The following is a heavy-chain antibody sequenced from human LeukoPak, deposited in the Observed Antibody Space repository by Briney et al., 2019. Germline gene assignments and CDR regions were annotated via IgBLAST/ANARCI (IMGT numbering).Heavy chain of an antibody. D-gene: IGHD6-13*01. CDR3: ARGLDSSSWYWGRHYYYMDV. V-gene: IGHV4-34*01. J-gene: IGHJ6*03. CDR1: GGSFSGYY. Sequence: SETLSLTCAVYGGSFSGYYWSWIRQPPGKGLEWIGEINHSGSTNYNPSLKSRVTISVDTSKNQFSLKLSSVTAADTAVYYCARGLDSSSWYWGRHYYYMDVWGKGTTVTVSS. CDR2: INHSGST.